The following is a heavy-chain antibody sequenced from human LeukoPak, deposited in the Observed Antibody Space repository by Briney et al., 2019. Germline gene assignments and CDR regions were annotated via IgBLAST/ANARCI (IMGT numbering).Heavy chain of an antibody. CDR2: IYYSGST. D-gene: IGHD6-13*01. CDR1: GGSISSYY. J-gene: IGHJ4*02. Sequence: PSETLSLTCTVSGGSISSYYWSWIRQPPGKGLEWIGYIYYSGSTSYSGNTNYNPSLKSRVTISVDTSKNQFSLKVSSVTAADTAVYYCARSGSWTLNFDSWGQGTLVTVSS. CDR3: ARSGSWTLNFDS. V-gene: IGHV4-59*01.